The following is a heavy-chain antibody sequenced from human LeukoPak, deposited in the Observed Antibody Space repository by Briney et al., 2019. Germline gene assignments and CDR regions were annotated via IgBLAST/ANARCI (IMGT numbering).Heavy chain of an antibody. V-gene: IGHV1-69*01. CDR1: GGIFSSYA. Sequence: SVKVSCKASGGIFSSYAISWVRQAPGQGLEWMGGIIPIFGTANYAQKFQGRVTITADESTSTAYMELSSLRAEDTAVYYCAKDHSSGPADYYFDYWGQGTLVTVSS. J-gene: IGHJ4*02. CDR2: IIPIFGTA. CDR3: AKDHSSGPADYYFDY. D-gene: IGHD6-19*01.